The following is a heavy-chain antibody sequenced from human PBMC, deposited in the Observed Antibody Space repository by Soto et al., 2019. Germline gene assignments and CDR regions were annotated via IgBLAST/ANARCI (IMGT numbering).Heavy chain of an antibody. CDR3: ATLTPLLRPDY. Sequence: AASVKVSCKASGYTFTSYDINWVRQATGQGLEWMGWMHPNSGNTGYAQKFQGRVTMTRNTSIRTDYMELSSLRSEDTAVYYCATLTPLLRPDYWRQGTQVTFTS. CDR2: MHPNSGNT. V-gene: IGHV1-8*01. CDR1: GYTFTSYD. J-gene: IGHJ4*02. D-gene: IGHD3-22*01.